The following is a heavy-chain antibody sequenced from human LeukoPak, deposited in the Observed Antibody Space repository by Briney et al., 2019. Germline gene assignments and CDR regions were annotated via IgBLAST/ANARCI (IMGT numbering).Heavy chain of an antibody. CDR2: IGTAGNT. Sequence: PGGSLRLSCAASGFTFSSHDMHWVRQPTGKGLEWVSVIGTAGNTYYADSVKGRFTISRENARNSLLLQMDNPRAEDTAVYYCARSKSYSSGWTDFDWWGQGTLVTVSS. J-gene: IGHJ4*02. CDR1: GFTFSSHD. V-gene: IGHV3-13*01. D-gene: IGHD6-19*01. CDR3: ARSKSYSSGWTDFDW.